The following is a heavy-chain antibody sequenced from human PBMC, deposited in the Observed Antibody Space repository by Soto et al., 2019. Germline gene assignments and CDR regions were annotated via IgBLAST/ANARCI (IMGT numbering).Heavy chain of an antibody. CDR3: AADLVAGSGSLGH. CDR1: GFTFSSRW. Sequence: EVQLVESGGGSAQPGGSLRLSCAASGFTFSSRWMHWVRQDPGKGLQWVSRIRHDGADSNYADFVGGRFTISRDNTKNTLHLLMNSLRAEETSVYFCAADLVAGSGSLGHWGQGTLVTVSS. J-gene: IGHJ4*02. D-gene: IGHD3-10*01. CDR2: IRHDGADS. V-gene: IGHV3-74*01.